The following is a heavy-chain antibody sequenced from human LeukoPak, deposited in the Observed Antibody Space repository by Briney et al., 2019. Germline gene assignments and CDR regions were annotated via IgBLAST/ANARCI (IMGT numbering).Heavy chain of an antibody. Sequence: ASVKVSCKASGGTFSSYAISWVRQAPGQGLEWMGGIIPIFGTANYAQKFQGRVTITADESTSTAYVELSSLRSEDTAVYYCARDILTGYYKWGQGTLVTVSS. D-gene: IGHD3-9*01. J-gene: IGHJ4*02. CDR3: ARDILTGYYK. V-gene: IGHV1-69*13. CDR2: IIPIFGTA. CDR1: GGTFSSYA.